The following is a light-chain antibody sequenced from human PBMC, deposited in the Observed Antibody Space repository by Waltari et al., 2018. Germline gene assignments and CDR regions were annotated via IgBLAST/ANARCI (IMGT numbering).Light chain of an antibody. CDR2: EGS. Sequence: QSALTKPASVSGSPGQSITISCTATSSDVGSYDLVSWYQQHPGRAPKLMIYEGSKRPSGVSNRFSGSKSGNTASLTISGLQAEDEADYYCCSYAGSNWVFGGGTKLTVL. V-gene: IGLV2-23*01. CDR3: CSYAGSNWV. J-gene: IGLJ3*02. CDR1: SSDVGSYDL.